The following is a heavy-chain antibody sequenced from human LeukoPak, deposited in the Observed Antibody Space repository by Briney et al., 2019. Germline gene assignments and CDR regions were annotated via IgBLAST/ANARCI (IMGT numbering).Heavy chain of an antibody. J-gene: IGHJ4*02. CDR3: IKGIRVPRNSENSPREEFDY. D-gene: IGHD2/OR15-2a*01. Sequence: DSVKGRFTISRDNAKNSLYLQMNSLRVEDTALYYCIKGIRVPRNSENSPREEFDYWGQGTLVTVSS. V-gene: IGHV3-9*01.